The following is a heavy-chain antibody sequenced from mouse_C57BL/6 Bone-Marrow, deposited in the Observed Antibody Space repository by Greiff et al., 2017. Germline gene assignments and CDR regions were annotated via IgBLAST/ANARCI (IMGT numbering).Heavy chain of an antibody. D-gene: IGHD3-2*02. CDR1: GFNIKNTY. Sequence: VQLQQSVAELVRPGASVKLSCTASGFNIKNTYMHWVKQRPEQGLEWLGRIDPANGNTKNAPKFKGKATITADTSSNTAYLQLSSLTSEDTAIYYCARASAGPHDYAMDYWGQGTSVTVSS. CDR2: IDPANGNT. J-gene: IGHJ4*01. V-gene: IGHV14-3*01. CDR3: ARASAGPHDYAMDY.